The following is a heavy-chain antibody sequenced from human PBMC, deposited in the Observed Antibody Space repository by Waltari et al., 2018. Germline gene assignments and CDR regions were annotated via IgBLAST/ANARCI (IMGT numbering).Heavy chain of an antibody. J-gene: IGHJ4*02. CDR1: GFIVGYNY. CDR3: ARAGLGSPSQWLQLFDS. V-gene: IGHV3-53*03. CDR2: LHAGGAT. Sequence: EVQLVESGGGLIQPGGSLRLSCRASGFIVGYNYMSWVRQAPGKGLEWVSVLHAGGATYYEDSVKGRFTISRDNSKNTLYLQMNNLRVEDTAVYFCARAGLGSPSQWLQLFDSWGQGTLVTVSS. D-gene: IGHD5-18*01.